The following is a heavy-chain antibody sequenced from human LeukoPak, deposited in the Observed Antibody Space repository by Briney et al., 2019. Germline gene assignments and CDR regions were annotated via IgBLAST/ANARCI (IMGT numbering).Heavy chain of an antibody. Sequence: GGSLRLSCAASGFTFSSYAMHWVRQAPGKGLEYVSAISSNGGSTYYANSVKDRFTISRDNSKNTLYLQMGSLRAEDMAVYYCARVKREWELKPGYFDYWGQGTLVTVSS. J-gene: IGHJ4*02. CDR2: ISSNGGST. V-gene: IGHV3-64*01. CDR3: ARVKREWELKPGYFDY. D-gene: IGHD1-26*01. CDR1: GFTFSSYA.